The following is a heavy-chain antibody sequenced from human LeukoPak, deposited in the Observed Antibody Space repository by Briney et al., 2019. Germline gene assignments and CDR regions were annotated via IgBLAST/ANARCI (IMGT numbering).Heavy chain of an antibody. D-gene: IGHD6-19*01. Sequence: PGRSLRLSCAASGFTFSSYGMHWVRQAPGKGLEWVAVISYDGSNKYYADSVKGRLTISRDNSKNTLYLQMNSLRAEDTAVYYCAKDFIAVPGYWGQGTLVTVSS. CDR1: GFTFSSYG. J-gene: IGHJ4*02. CDR2: ISYDGSNK. CDR3: AKDFIAVPGY. V-gene: IGHV3-30*18.